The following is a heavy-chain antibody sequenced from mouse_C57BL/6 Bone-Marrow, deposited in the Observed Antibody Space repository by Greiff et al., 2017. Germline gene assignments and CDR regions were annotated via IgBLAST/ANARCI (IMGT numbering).Heavy chain of an antibody. D-gene: IGHD1-1*01. V-gene: IGHV5-12*01. CDR2: ISNGGGST. CDR3: ARHEYYGSRMDYYAMDY. CDR1: GFTFSDYY. Sequence: EVMLVESGGGLVQPGGSLKLSCAASGFTFSDYYMYWVRQTPEKRLEWVAYISNGGGSTYYPDTVKGRFTISRDNAKNTLYLQMSRLKSEDTAMYYCARHEYYGSRMDYYAMDYWGQGTSVTVSS. J-gene: IGHJ4*01.